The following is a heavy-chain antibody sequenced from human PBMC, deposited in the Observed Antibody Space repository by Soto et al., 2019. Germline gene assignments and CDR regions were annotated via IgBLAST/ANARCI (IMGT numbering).Heavy chain of an antibody. V-gene: IGHV1-2*02. Sequence: ASVKVSCKXSGYTFTGYYMHWVRQAPGQGLEWMGWINPNSGGTNYAQKFQGRVTMTRDTSISTAYMELSRLRSDDTAVYYCASLHNYYDSSGYFAFDIWGQGTMVTVSS. CDR3: ASLHNYYDSSGYFAFDI. J-gene: IGHJ3*02. CDR1: GYTFTGYY. D-gene: IGHD3-22*01. CDR2: INPNSGGT.